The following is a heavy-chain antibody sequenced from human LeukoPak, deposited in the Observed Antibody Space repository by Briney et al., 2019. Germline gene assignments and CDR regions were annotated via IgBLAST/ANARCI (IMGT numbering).Heavy chain of an antibody. Sequence: ASVKVSCKASGYTFTSYAISWVRQAPGQGLEWMGWISAYNGNTNYVQKLQGRVTMTTDTSTSTAYMELRSLRSDDTAVYYCARSPYDFSGYYQYYFDYWGQGTPVTVSS. D-gene: IGHD3-22*01. CDR2: ISAYNGNT. J-gene: IGHJ4*02. V-gene: IGHV1-18*01. CDR1: GYTFTSYA. CDR3: ARSPYDFSGYYQYYFDY.